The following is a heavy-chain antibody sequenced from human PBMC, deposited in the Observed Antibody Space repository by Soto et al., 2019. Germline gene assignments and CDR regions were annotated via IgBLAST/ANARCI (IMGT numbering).Heavy chain of an antibody. J-gene: IGHJ4*02. D-gene: IGHD2-15*01. V-gene: IGHV4-34*01. CDR3: ARGVVSKPPHYDY. CDR1: GGSFSGYY. CDR2: INHSGST. Sequence: SETLSLTCAVYGGSFSGYYWSWIRQPPGKGLEWIGEINHSGSTNYNPSLKSRVTISVDTSKNQFSLKLSSVTAADTAVYYRARGVVSKPPHYDYWGQGTLVTVSS.